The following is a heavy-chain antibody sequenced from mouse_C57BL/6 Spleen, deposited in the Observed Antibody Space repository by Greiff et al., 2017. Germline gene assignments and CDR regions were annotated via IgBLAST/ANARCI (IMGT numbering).Heavy chain of an antibody. CDR3: GITTVVAMDD. CDR1: GFTFSNYW. J-gene: IGHJ4*01. V-gene: IGHV6-3*01. Sequence: EVHLVESGGGLVQPGGSMKLSCVASGFTFSNYWMNWVRQSPEKGLELVAQIRLKSDNYATHYAESVKGRFTISRDDSKSSVYLQMNNLRAEDTGIYYCGITTVVAMDDWGQGTSVTVAS. CDR2: IRLKSDNYAT. D-gene: IGHD1-1*01.